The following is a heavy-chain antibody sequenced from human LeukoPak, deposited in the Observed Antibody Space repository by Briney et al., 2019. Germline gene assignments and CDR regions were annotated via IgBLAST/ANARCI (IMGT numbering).Heavy chain of an antibody. CDR2: VYYGGST. Sequence: SETLSLTCTVSGGSVTISYYWGWIRQPPGKGLEWIGSVYYGGSTYYNPSLKSRVTMSVDTSKNQFSLKLNSVTAADTAVYYCARQQCNGGSCYSRAIWFDPWGQGTLVTVSS. V-gene: IGHV4-39*01. J-gene: IGHJ5*02. CDR1: GGSVTISYY. D-gene: IGHD2-15*01. CDR3: ARQQCNGGSCYSRAIWFDP.